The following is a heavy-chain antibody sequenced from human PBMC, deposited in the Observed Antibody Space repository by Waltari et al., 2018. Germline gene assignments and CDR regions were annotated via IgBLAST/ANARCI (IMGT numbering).Heavy chain of an antibody. CDR1: GGSISSYY. CDR3: ARGGWHYFDY. V-gene: IGHV4-59*01. Sequence: QVQLQESGPGLVKPSETLSLTCTVSGGSISSYYWSWIRQPLGKGLEWIGYIYHSGSTNYNPSLKSRVTISVDTSKNQFSLKLSSVTAADTAVYYCARGGWHYFDYWGQGTLVTVSS. D-gene: IGHD3-22*01. J-gene: IGHJ4*02. CDR2: IYHSGST.